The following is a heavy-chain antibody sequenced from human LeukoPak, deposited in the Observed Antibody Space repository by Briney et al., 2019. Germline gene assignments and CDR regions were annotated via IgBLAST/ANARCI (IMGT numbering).Heavy chain of an antibody. V-gene: IGHV1-18*01. CDR3: AREDPGGAFDV. CDR2: IGTYNGNP. D-gene: IGHD3-16*01. J-gene: IGHJ3*01. CDR1: GYTFTTYA. Sequence: VASVKVSCKASGYTFTTYAIRWVRQAPGQGLEWMGWIGTYNGNPDYAQNLQGRVTMTTDTSTSTAYMELRNLNSDDTAVYYCAREDPGGAFDVWGRGTMVTVSS.